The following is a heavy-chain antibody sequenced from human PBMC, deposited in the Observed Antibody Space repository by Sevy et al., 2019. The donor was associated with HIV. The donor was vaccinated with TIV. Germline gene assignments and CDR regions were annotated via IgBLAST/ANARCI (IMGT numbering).Heavy chain of an antibody. CDR3: AKVHSSSWHFDY. Sequence: GGSLRLSCAASGFTFSSNAMSWVRKAPGKGLEGVPDISGSGGSTHYAESVKGGFTISRDNSKNTLHLQMNSLRAEDTAVYYCAKVHSSSWHFDYWGQGTLVTVSS. CDR2: ISGSGGST. D-gene: IGHD6-13*01. J-gene: IGHJ4*02. V-gene: IGHV3-23*01. CDR1: GFTFSSNA.